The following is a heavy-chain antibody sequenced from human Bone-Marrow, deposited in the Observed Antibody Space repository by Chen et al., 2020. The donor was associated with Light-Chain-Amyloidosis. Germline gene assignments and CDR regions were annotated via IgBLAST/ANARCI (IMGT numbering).Heavy chain of an antibody. CDR1: GYTFPNYW. Sequence: EVQLEQSGPEVKKPGESLKISCKGSGYTFPNYWIGWVRQMPGKGLEWMGVIYPDDSDAIYSPPFDGQVTIVADKSTTTAYLHWSSLNASDTAMYYCARRRDGYNFDYWGQGTLVTVSS. CDR3: ARRRDGYNFDY. J-gene: IGHJ4*02. V-gene: IGHV5-51*01. D-gene: IGHD5-12*01. CDR2: IYPDDSDA.